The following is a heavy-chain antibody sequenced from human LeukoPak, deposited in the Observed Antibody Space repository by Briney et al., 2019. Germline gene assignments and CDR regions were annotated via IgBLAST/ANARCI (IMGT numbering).Heavy chain of an antibody. D-gene: IGHD3-16*01. Sequence: GGSLRLSCAASGFAFRDSVMNWVRRAPGRGLEWVSSISGSGKTTYYADSVKGRFTVSRDNSENTVFLQMNSLRVEDTAIYYCARDRGRFLPGSLDYWGQGTLVTVSS. CDR1: GFAFRDSV. CDR3: ARDRGRFLPGSLDY. CDR2: ISGSGKTT. V-gene: IGHV3-23*01. J-gene: IGHJ4*02.